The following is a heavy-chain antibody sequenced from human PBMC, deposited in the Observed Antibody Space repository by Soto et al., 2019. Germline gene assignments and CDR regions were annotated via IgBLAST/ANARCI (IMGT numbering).Heavy chain of an antibody. V-gene: IGHV3-23*01. CDR3: ANAQTHYGDQDDSFDI. CDR2: ISGSGGST. J-gene: IGHJ3*02. Sequence: EVQLLESGGGLVQPGGSLRLSCAASGFTFSSYAMSWVRPAPGKGLEWVSAISGSGGSTYYADSVKGRFTISRDNSKNTLYLQMNSLRAEDSAVYYCANAQTHYGDQDDSFDIWGQGTMVTVSS. CDR1: GFTFSSYA. D-gene: IGHD4-17*01.